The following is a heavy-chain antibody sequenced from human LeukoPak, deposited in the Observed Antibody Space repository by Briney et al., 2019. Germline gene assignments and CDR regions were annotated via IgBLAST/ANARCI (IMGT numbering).Heavy chain of an antibody. CDR2: IIPIFGTA. CDR1: GGTFISYA. CDR3: ASFSHQRFEEYDY. V-gene: IGHV1-69*13. Sequence: SVKVSCKASGGTFISYAISWVRQAPGQGLEWMGGIIPIFGTANYAQKFQGRVTITADESTSTAYMELSSLRSEDTAVYYCASFSHQRFEEYDYWGQGTLVTVSS. J-gene: IGHJ4*02. D-gene: IGHD2/OR15-2a*01.